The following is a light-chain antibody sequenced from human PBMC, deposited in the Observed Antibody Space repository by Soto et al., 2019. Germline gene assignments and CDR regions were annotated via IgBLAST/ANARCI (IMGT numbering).Light chain of an antibody. CDR2: SAS. Sequence: EIVLTQSPGTLSLSPGERATLSCRASQSIGSSYLAWYQQKPGQAPRLLIYSASSRATGIPDRFSGRGSGTDFTLTISRLEPEDSAVYYCQQYGSSPLTFGGGTKAEIK. CDR3: QQYGSSPLT. J-gene: IGKJ4*01. CDR1: QSIGSSY. V-gene: IGKV3-20*01.